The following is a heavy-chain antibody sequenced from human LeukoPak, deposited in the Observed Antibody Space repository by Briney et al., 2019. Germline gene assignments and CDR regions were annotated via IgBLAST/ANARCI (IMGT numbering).Heavy chain of an antibody. CDR1: GGSISSYY. Sequence: SETLSLTCTVSGGSISSYYWSWIRQPPGKGLEWIGYIYYSGSTNYNPSLKSRVTISVDTSKNQFSLKLSSVTAADTAVYHCAGEGFLGAFDIWGQGTMVTVSS. V-gene: IGHV4-59*01. CDR2: IYYSGST. J-gene: IGHJ3*02. CDR3: AGEGFLGAFDI. D-gene: IGHD3-10*01.